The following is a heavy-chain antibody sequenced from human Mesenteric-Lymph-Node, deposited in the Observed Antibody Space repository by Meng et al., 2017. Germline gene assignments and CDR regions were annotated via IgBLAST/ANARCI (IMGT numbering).Heavy chain of an antibody. J-gene: IGHJ3*02. Sequence: GESLKISCAASGFTFSSYAMHWVRQAPGKGLEWVAVISYDGSNKYYADSVKGRFTISRDNSKNTLYLQMNSLRAEDTAVYYCAKDNIDAFDIWGQGTMVTVSS. CDR3: AKDNIDAFDI. CDR2: ISYDGSNK. V-gene: IGHV3-30*04. CDR1: GFTFSSYA. D-gene: IGHD2/OR15-2a*01.